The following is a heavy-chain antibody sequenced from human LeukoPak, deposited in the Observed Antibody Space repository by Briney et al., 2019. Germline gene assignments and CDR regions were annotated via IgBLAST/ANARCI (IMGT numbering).Heavy chain of an antibody. Sequence: GGSLRLSCTTSGFTFNDYGMHWVRQAPGNGLEWVATIWYEERTKYYIDSVKGRFTISRDNSKNAFYLQMNSLRVDDTAIYYCAKEGIYLKSSLEDWGQGTLVTVSS. D-gene: IGHD5-12*01. CDR2: IWYEERTK. CDR3: AKEGIYLKSSLED. V-gene: IGHV3-33*06. J-gene: IGHJ4*02. CDR1: GFTFNDYG.